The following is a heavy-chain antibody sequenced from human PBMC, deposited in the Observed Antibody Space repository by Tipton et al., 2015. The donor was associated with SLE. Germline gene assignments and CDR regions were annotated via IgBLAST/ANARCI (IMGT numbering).Heavy chain of an antibody. D-gene: IGHD1-1*01. J-gene: IGHJ6*02. CDR3: ARFLEGPYGIDV. CDR2: IYYNGST. Sequence: GLVKPSETLSLTCTVSGGPMSSYCWSWTRQPQGKGLEWIEYIYYNGSTNYNPSLKSRVTISVDTSKNQFSLRLSSVTAADAAVYYCARFLEGPYGIDVWGQGTTVTVSS. CDR1: GGPMSSYC. V-gene: IGHV4-59*12.